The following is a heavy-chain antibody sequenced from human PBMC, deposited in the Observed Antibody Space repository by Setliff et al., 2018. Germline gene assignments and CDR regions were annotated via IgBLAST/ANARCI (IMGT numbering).Heavy chain of an antibody. Sequence: PGGSLRLSCAASGFTFSSKWMHWVRQAPGKGLVWVSRIKSDGSVTNYADSVKGRFTISRDNAKNTLYLQMNSLRAEDTAVYYCASNGVVVAGTGGDYWGQGTLVTVSS. CDR1: GFTFSSKW. D-gene: IGHD6-19*01. CDR3: ASNGVVVAGTGGDY. J-gene: IGHJ4*02. V-gene: IGHV3-74*01. CDR2: IKSDGSVT.